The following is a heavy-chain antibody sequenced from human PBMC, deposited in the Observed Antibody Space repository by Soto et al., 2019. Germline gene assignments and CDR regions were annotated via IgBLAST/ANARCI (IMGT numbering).Heavy chain of an antibody. CDR1: GGSFSGYY. D-gene: IGHD3-3*01. Sequence: PSETLSLTCAVYGGSFSGYYWSWIRQPPGKGLEWIGEINHSGSTNYNPSLKSRVTISVDTSKNQFSLKLSSVTAADTAVYYCARERADFWSGYYYYFDYWGQGTLVTVSS. V-gene: IGHV4-34*01. CDR3: ARERADFWSGYYYYFDY. J-gene: IGHJ4*02. CDR2: INHSGST.